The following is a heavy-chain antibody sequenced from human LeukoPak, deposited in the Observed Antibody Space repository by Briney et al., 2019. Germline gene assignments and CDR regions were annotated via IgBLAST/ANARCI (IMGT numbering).Heavy chain of an antibody. J-gene: IGHJ4*02. CDR3: ARVASYYYDSSGYYDY. Sequence: SETLSLTCAVSGGSISSSNWWSWVRRPPGKGLEWIGEIYHSGSTNYNPSLKSRVTISVDKSKNQFSLKLSSVTAADTAVYYCARVASYYYDSSGYYDYWGQGTLVTVSS. CDR1: GGSISSSNW. D-gene: IGHD3-22*01. V-gene: IGHV4-4*02. CDR2: IYHSGST.